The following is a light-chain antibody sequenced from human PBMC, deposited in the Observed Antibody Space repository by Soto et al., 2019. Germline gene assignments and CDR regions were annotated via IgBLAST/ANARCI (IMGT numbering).Light chain of an antibody. Sequence: DIQMTQSPSTLSASVGDRVTITCRASKSISSWLAWYQQKPGKAPKLLIYKASSLESGVPSRFSGSGSGTEFTLTISSLQPDDFATYYCQQYNTYSWTFGQGTNVEIK. CDR2: KAS. CDR3: QQYNTYSWT. J-gene: IGKJ1*01. V-gene: IGKV1-5*03. CDR1: KSISSW.